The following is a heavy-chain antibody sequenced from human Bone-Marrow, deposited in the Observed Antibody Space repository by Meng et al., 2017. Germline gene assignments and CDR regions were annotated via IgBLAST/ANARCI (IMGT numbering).Heavy chain of an antibody. J-gene: IGHJ6*02. CDR1: GYTFTSYG. V-gene: IGHV1-69*13. D-gene: IGHD5-24*01. Sequence: SVKVSCKASGYTFTSYGISWVRQAPGQGLEWMGGTIPMFGTGDHAQKFQGRVTITSDETTSTTYMDLTGLTSEDTAIYYCARGWLGSTSGNPPTYYYHMAVWGQGTTVTVSS. CDR2: TIPMFGTG. CDR3: ARGWLGSTSGNPPTYYYHMAV.